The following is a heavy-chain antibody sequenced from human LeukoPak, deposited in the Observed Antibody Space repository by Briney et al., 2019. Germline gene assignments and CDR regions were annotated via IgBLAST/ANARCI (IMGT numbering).Heavy chain of an antibody. CDR1: GFSFSSYE. Sequence: PGGSLRLSCAASGFSFSSYEMNWVRQAPGKGLEWISYISASGTLTHYADSVEGRFTISRDNAKNSLFLQMNSLRGEDTAVYYCARDGTPIYSSGWVYMDVWGSGTTVTITS. J-gene: IGHJ6*04. CDR2: ISASGTLT. CDR3: ARDGTPIYSSGWVYMDV. D-gene: IGHD6-25*01. V-gene: IGHV3-48*03.